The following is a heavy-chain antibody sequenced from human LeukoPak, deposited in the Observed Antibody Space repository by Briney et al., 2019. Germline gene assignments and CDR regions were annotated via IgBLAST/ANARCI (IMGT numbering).Heavy chain of an antibody. CDR3: AKDKAYYYYYMDV. CDR1: GFTFDDYA. Sequence: GRSLRLSCAASGFTFDDYAMYWVRQAPGKGLEWVSGISWNSGSIGYADSVKGRFTISRDNAKNSLYLQMNSLRAEDTALYYCAKDKAYYYYYMDVWGKGTTVTVSS. CDR2: ISWNSGSI. J-gene: IGHJ6*03. V-gene: IGHV3-9*01.